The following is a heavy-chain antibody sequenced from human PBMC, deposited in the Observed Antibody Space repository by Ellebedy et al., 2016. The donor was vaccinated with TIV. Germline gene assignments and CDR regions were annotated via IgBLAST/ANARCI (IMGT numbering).Heavy chain of an antibody. Sequence: MPSETLSLTCTVSGGSISSYYWSWIRQPPGKGLEWIGYISYSGSTNYNPSLKSRVTISVDTSKNRFSLKLSSVTAADTAVYYWARVVWQQPVSYAFDIWGQGTMVTVSS. CDR3: ARVVWQQPVSYAFDI. D-gene: IGHD6-13*01. V-gene: IGHV4-59*01. J-gene: IGHJ3*02. CDR1: GGSISSYY. CDR2: ISYSGST.